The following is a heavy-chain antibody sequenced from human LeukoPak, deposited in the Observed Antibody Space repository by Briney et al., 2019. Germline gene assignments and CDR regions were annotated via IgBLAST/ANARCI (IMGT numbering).Heavy chain of an antibody. J-gene: IGHJ4*02. CDR2: IDPSDGGT. CDR1: GYTFTGYY. D-gene: IGHD3-10*01. CDR3: ASLGSGSSPIIDFDY. Sequence: AASVKVSCKASGYTFTGYYMHWVRQAPGQGLEWMGIIDPSDGGTTYAQKFQGRVTMTRDTSTSTVYMELSSLRSEDTAVYYCASLGSGSSPIIDFDYWGQGTLVTVSS. V-gene: IGHV1-46*01.